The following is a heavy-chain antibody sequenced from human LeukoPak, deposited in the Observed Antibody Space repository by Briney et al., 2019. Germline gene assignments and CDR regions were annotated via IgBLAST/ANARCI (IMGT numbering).Heavy chain of an antibody. D-gene: IGHD4-23*01. CDR2: MNPNSGNT. V-gene: IGHV1-8*01. J-gene: IGHJ4*02. CDR3: ARGQEDYGGNFDY. CDR1: GYTFTSYD. Sequence: ASVKVSCRASGYTFTSYDINWVRQATGQGLEWMGWMNPNSGNTGYAQKFQGRVTMTRNTSISTAYMELSSLRSEDTAVYYCARGQEDYGGNFDYWGQGTLVTVSS.